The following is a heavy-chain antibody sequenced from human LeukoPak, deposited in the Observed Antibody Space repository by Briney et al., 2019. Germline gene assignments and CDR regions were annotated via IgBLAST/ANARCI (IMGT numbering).Heavy chain of an antibody. CDR1: GGSFNGYY. CDR3: ARRGYCSSTSCFRSFDY. CDR2: INHSGST. V-gene: IGHV4-34*01. Sequence: PSETLSLTCAVYGGSFNGYYWSWIRQPPGKGLEWIGEINHSGSTNYNPSLKSRVTISVDTSKNQFSLKLSSVTAADTAVYYCARRGYCSSTSCFRSFDYWGQGTLVTVSS. J-gene: IGHJ4*02. D-gene: IGHD2-2*01.